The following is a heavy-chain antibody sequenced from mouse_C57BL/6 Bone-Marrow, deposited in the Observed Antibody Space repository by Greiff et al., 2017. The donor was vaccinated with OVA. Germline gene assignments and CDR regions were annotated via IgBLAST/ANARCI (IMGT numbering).Heavy chain of an antibody. J-gene: IGHJ3*01. CDR3: ARLHYGSSPPWFAY. Sequence: DVMLVESGGGLVQPGGSLKLSCAASGFTFSDYYMYWVRQTPEKRLEWVAYISNGGGSTYYPDTVKGRFTISRDNAKNTLYLQMSRLKSEDTAMYYCARLHYGSSPPWFAYWGQGTLVTVSA. D-gene: IGHD1-1*01. CDR1: GFTFSDYY. CDR2: ISNGGGST. V-gene: IGHV5-12*01.